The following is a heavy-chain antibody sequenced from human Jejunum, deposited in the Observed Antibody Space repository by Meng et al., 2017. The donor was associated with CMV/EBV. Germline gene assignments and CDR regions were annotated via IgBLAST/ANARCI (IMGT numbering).Heavy chain of an antibody. D-gene: IGHD3-22*01. V-gene: IGHV4-4*07. CDR1: GGSLSFYY. CDR2: IFTTGST. Sequence: QVQLQTQGEGLLKPSGTLSLTCTVSGGSLSFYYWSWIRKPAGKGLEWIGRIFTTGSTNYHPSLKSRVTMSVDTSKNQISLRLTSVTAADTAIYYCVRETDMTVGPHFDYWGQGALVTVSS. J-gene: IGHJ4*02. CDR3: VRETDMTVGPHFDY.